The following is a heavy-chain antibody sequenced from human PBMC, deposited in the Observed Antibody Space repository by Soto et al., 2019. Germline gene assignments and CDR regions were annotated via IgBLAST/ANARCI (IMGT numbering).Heavy chain of an antibody. D-gene: IGHD1-1*01. V-gene: IGHV1-2*04. Sequence: ASVKVSCKASGYTFTGYYMHWVRQAPGQGLEWMGWINPNSGGTNYAQKFQGWVTMTRDTSISTAYMELSRLRSDDTAVYYCARGDRKRYYYGMDVWGQGTTVTVSS. CDR1: GYTFTGYY. CDR3: ARGDRKRYYYGMDV. CDR2: INPNSGGT. J-gene: IGHJ6*02.